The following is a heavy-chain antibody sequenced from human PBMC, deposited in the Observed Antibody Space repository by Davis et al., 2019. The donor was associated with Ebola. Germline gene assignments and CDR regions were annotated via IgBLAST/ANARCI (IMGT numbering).Heavy chain of an antibody. Sequence: MPSETLSLTCTVSGGSISSGDYYWSWVRQPPGKGLEWIGYIYYSGSAYYNPSLKSRVTISVGTSKNQFSLKLSSVTAADTAVYYCARQEYQLLYRAFDIWGQGTMVTVSS. D-gene: IGHD2-2*02. V-gene: IGHV4-30-4*01. CDR1: GGSISSGDYY. CDR3: ARQEYQLLYRAFDI. CDR2: IYYSGSA. J-gene: IGHJ3*02.